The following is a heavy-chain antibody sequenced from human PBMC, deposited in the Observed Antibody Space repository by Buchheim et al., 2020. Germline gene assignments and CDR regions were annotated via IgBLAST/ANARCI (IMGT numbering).Heavy chain of an antibody. CDR2: ISGSGGRT. V-gene: IGHV3-23*01. D-gene: IGHD3-22*01. CDR1: GFTFSSYA. CDR3: AKDHDYYDSSGLIGY. J-gene: IGHJ4*02. Sequence: EVQLLESGGGLVQPGGSLRLSCAASGFTFSSYAMSWVRQAPGKGLEWVSAISGSGGRTYYADSVKGRVTISRDNSQKTMYLQMNSLRAEDTAVYYCAKDHDYYDSSGLIGYWGQGTL.